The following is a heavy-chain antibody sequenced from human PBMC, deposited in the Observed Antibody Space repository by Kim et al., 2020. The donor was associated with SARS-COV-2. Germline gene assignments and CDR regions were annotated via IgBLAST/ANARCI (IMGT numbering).Heavy chain of an antibody. V-gene: IGHV4-59*01. CDR3: ARTTVPNGSPLYYYYGMDV. D-gene: IGHD4-17*01. Sequence: SETLSLTCTVSGGSISSYYWSWIRQPPGKGLEWIGYIYYSGSTNYNPSLKSRVTISVDTSKNQFSLKLSSVTAADTAVYYCARTTVPNGSPLYYYYGMDVWGQGTTVTVSS. J-gene: IGHJ6*02. CDR1: GGSISSYY. CDR2: IYYSGST.